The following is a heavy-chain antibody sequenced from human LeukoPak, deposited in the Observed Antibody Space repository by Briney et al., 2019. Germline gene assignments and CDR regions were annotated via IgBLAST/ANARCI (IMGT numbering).Heavy chain of an antibody. Sequence: ASVKVSCKASGYTFTGYYMHWVRQAPGQGLEWMGWINPNSGGTNYAQKFQGWVTMTRDTSISTAYMELSRLRSDDTAVYYCARGDYDILTGYYKGVDYWGQGTLVTVSS. V-gene: IGHV1-2*04. CDR3: ARGDYDILTGYYKGVDY. CDR2: INPNSGGT. J-gene: IGHJ4*02. CDR1: GYTFTGYY. D-gene: IGHD3-9*01.